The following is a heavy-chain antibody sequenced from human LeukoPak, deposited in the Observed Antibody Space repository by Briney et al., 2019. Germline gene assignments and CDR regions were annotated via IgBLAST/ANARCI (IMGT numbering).Heavy chain of an antibody. CDR3: VRGTCSSASCYEILYGLDV. CDR2: IHTPGDT. CDR1: GFTFSNYD. D-gene: IGHD2-2*01. V-gene: IGHV3-13*01. J-gene: IGHJ6*01. Sequence: GGSLRLSCAASGFTFSNYDMHWVRQPTGKGLEWDSAIHTPGDTHYARSLRSRFTISRENAKNSLYLQMNSPRGEDTAVYYCVRGTCSSASCYEILYGLDVWGQGTTVTVSS.